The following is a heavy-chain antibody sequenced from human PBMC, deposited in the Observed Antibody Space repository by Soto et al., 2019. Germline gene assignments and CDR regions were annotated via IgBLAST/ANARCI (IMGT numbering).Heavy chain of an antibody. Sequence: QVQLVQAGADVKKPGSSVKVSCKASRGTFSSSAISWVRQAPGQGLEWMGGIIPIFGTANYAQKVQGRVTITADKSTSRAYMEVSSLRSEDAGVYYCARATSGYSPPFDCWGQGTLVTASS. V-gene: IGHV1-69*14. J-gene: IGHJ4*02. CDR2: IIPIFGTA. CDR3: ARATSGYSPPFDC. D-gene: IGHD3-9*01. CDR1: RGTFSSSA.